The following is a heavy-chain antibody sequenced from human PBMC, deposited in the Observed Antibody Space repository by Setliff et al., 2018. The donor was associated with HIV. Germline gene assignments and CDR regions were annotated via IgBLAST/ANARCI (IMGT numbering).Heavy chain of an antibody. D-gene: IGHD3-10*02. V-gene: IGHV4-34*01. CDR3: ARCSGRFGAVTWFDP. J-gene: IGHJ5*02. Sequence: SETLSLTCAVYGGSFSDDHWSWIRQPPGRGMEWIGDIDHGGRTNYNPSLKSRVTMAVDASKSQISLNLTSVTAADTAVYYCARCSGRFGAVTWFDPWGHGMLVTVSS. CDR1: GGSFSDDH. CDR2: IDHGGRT.